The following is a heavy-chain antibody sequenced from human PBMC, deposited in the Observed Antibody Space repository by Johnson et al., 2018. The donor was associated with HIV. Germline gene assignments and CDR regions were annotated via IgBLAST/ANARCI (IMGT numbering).Heavy chain of an antibody. CDR2: IRSDGSNK. CDR3: AKEGSTVI. D-gene: IGHD4-11*01. J-gene: IGHJ3*01. CDR1: GFTFSSYA. V-gene: IGHV3-30*02. Sequence: QMQLVESGGGVVQPGRSLRLSCAASGFTFSSYAMHWVRQAPGKGLEWVAFIRSDGSNKYYVDSVKGRFTISRDNSKNTLYLQMNSLGAEDTAVYYCAKEGSTVIWCQGTMVTVSS.